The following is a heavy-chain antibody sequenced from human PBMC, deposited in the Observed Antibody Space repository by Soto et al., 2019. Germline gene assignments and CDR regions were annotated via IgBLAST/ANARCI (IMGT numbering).Heavy chain of an antibody. D-gene: IGHD2-15*01. CDR2: IIPIFGTA. J-gene: IGHJ6*02. CDR1: GGTFSRYA. Sequence: SVKVSCKASGGTFSRYAISWVRQAPGQGLEWMGGIIPIFGTANYAQKFQGRVTITADESTSTVYMELSSLRSEDTAVYYCARDQSSGGSCYSCYYGMDVWGQGTTVTVSS. CDR3: ARDQSSGGSCYSCYYGMDV. V-gene: IGHV1-69*13.